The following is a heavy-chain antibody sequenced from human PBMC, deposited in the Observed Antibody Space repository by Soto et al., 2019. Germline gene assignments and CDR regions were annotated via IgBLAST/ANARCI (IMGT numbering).Heavy chain of an antibody. D-gene: IGHD3-22*01. CDR1: GGTFSSYA. V-gene: IGHV1-69*01. CDR2: IIPIFGTA. Sequence: QVQLVQSGAEVKKPGSSVKVSCKASGGTFSSYAISWVRQAPGQGLEWMGGIIPIFGTANYAQKFQGRVTITADESTSTAYMELSSLRSEDTAVYYCARPWKYYYDSSGYYYDAFDIWGQVTMVTVSS. CDR3: ARPWKYYYDSSGYYYDAFDI. J-gene: IGHJ3*02.